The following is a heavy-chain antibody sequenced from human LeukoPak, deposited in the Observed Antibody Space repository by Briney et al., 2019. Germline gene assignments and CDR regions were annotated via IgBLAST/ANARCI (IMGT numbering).Heavy chain of an antibody. J-gene: IGHJ4*02. CDR1: GFTFSNYA. CDR2: ISYDGSNK. CDR3: ARDPLLSHQRGYFDS. V-gene: IGHV3-30-3*01. D-gene: IGHD3-10*01. Sequence: GGSLRLSCAVSGFTFSNYAMHWVRQAPGKGLEWVAVISYDGSNKYYADSLKGRFTISRDNSKNTLYLQMNSLRAEDTAVYFCARDPLLSHQRGYFDSWGQGTLVIVSS.